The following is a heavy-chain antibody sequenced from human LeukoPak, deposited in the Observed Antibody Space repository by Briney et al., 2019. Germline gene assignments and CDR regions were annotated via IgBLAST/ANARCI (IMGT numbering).Heavy chain of an antibody. J-gene: IGHJ4*02. CDR2: IHSAGKT. V-gene: IGHV3-66*01. CDR1: GFTVSSND. Sequence: GGSLRLSCAASGFTVSSNDLSWVRQAPGKGLEWVSIIHSAGKTYYADSVKGRFTLSRDSSKNTLYLQMNSLSAEDTAVYYCARDNRDSSAYHYWGQGTLVTVSS. D-gene: IGHD3-22*01. CDR3: ARDNRDSSAYHY.